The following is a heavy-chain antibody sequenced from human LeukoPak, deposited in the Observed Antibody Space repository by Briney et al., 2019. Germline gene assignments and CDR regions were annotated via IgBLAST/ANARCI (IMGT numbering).Heavy chain of an antibody. CDR1: GFTFSSYA. Sequence: GGSPRLSCAASGFTFSSYAMSWVRQAPGKGLEWVSAISGSGGSTYYADSVKGRFTISRDNSKNTLYLQMNSLRAEDTAVYYCAKDRGYCSSTSCSLNWFDPWGQGTLVTVSS. J-gene: IGHJ5*02. CDR2: ISGSGGST. V-gene: IGHV3-23*01. CDR3: AKDRGYCSSTSCSLNWFDP. D-gene: IGHD2-2*01.